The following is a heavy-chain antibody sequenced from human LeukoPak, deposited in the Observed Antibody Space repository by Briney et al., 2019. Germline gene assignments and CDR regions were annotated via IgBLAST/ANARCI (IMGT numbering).Heavy chain of an antibody. CDR1: GFTFSSYE. D-gene: IGHD1-26*01. J-gene: IGHJ3*02. CDR2: ISSSGSTI. CDR3: AKDLGATDNAFDI. Sequence: LPGGSLRLSCAASGFTFSSYEMNWVRQAPGKGLEWVSYISSSGSTIYYADSVKGRFTISRDNSKNTLYLQMDSLRAEDTAVYYCAKDLGATDNAFDIWGQGTMVTVSS. V-gene: IGHV3-48*03.